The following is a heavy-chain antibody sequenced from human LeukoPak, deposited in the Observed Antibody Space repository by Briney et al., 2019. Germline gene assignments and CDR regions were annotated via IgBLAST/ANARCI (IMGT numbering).Heavy chain of an antibody. V-gene: IGHV3-21*01. Sequence: GGSLRLSCAASGFTFSSYSMNWVRQAPGKGLEWVSSISSSSSYIYYADSVKGRFTISRVNAKNSLYLQMNSLRAEDTAVYYCARRAVLAAGTLNNWFDPWGQGTLVTVSS. CDR2: ISSSSSYI. D-gene: IGHD6-13*01. CDR3: ARRAVLAAGTLNNWFDP. J-gene: IGHJ5*02. CDR1: GFTFSSYS.